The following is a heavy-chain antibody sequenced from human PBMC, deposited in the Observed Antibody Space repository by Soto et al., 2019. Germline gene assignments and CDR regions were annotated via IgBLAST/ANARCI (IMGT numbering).Heavy chain of an antibody. J-gene: IGHJ6*02. CDR2: ISYDGSNK. Sequence: QVQLVESGGGVVQPGRSLRLSCAASGFTFSSYGMHWVRQAPGKGLEWVALISYDGSNKFYADSVKGRFTISRDNSKNTRYLQMNSLRAEDTAVYYGAKLRVVGADAHYYGLDVWGQGTTVTVSS. V-gene: IGHV3-30*18. D-gene: IGHD2-15*01. CDR3: AKLRVVGADAHYYGLDV. CDR1: GFTFSSYG.